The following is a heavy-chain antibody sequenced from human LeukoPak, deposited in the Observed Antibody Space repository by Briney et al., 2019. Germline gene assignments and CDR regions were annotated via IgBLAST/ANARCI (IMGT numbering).Heavy chain of an antibody. CDR1: GGSISSSSYY. D-gene: IGHD3-10*01. J-gene: IGHJ4*02. Sequence: SETLSLTCTVSGGSISSSSYYWGWIRQPPGKGLEWIGSIYYSGSTYYNPSLKSRVTISVDTSKNQFSLKLSSVTAADTAVYYCARARGSASELDYWGQGTLVTVSS. CDR3: ARARGSASELDY. CDR2: IYYSGST. V-gene: IGHV4-39*01.